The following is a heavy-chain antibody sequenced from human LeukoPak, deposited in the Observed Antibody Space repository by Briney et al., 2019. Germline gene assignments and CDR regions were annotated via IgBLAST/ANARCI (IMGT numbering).Heavy chain of an antibody. J-gene: IGHJ5*02. V-gene: IGHV1-2*02. Sequence: ASVKVSCKASGYTFTGYYMHWVRQAPGRGLEWMGWINPNSGGTNYAQKFQGRVTMTRDTSISTAYMELSRLRSDDTAVYYCARVDPDTVTTWGQGTLVTVSS. CDR2: INPNSGGT. CDR1: GYTFTGYY. D-gene: IGHD4-17*01. CDR3: ARVDPDTVTT.